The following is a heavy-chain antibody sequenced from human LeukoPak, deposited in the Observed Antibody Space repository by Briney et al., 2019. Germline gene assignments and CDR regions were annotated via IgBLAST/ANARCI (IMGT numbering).Heavy chain of an antibody. CDR3: ARGGLNYADASDI. J-gene: IGHJ3*02. Sequence: SGGSLRLSCAASGSTFSRHSMNWVRQAPGKGLEWVSYISSGSSYIYYADSVKGRFTISRDNAENSLYLQMNSLRGEDTAVYYCARGGLNYADASDIWGQGTMVTVSS. V-gene: IGHV3-21*01. D-gene: IGHD4-11*01. CDR2: ISSGSSYI. CDR1: GSTFSRHS.